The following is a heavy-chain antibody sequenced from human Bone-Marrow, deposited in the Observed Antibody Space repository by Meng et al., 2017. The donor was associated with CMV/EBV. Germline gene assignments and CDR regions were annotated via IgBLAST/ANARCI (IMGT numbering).Heavy chain of an antibody. V-gene: IGHV1-69*05. D-gene: IGHD3-3*01. CDR1: GGTFSSYA. Sequence: SLKVSCKASGGTFSSYAISWVRQAPGQGLEWMGGIIPIFGTANYAQKFQGRVKITTDESTSKAYMELSSLRSEDTAVYYCARASPYYDFWSGFYFDYWGQGTLFTVSS. CDR2: IIPIFGTA. CDR3: ARASPYYDFWSGFYFDY. J-gene: IGHJ4*02.